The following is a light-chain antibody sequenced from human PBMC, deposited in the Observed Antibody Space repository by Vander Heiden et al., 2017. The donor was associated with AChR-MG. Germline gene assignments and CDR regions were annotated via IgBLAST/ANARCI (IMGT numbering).Light chain of an antibody. J-gene: IGKJ4*01. Sequence: DIQMTQSPSSVSASVGDRVTMTCRASQGISTWLAWYQQKPGKAPKLLIDGASSLQSGVPSRFGGTGSGTDFTLTISSLQPEDFATYYCQVSKPPPITFGGGTKVEMK. CDR1: QGISTW. CDR2: GAS. CDR3: QVSKPPPIT. V-gene: IGKV1D-12*01.